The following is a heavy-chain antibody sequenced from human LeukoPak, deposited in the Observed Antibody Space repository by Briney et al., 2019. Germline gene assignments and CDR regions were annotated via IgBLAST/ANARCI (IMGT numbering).Heavy chain of an antibody. CDR1: RFNPRSYA. V-gene: IGHV3-64*01. Sequence: GGSLRLSCAASRFNPRSYAIHWVRQAPGKGLEHVSSISGDGGTTFYAHSLKGRCTISRDNSKKVAYLQLGGLKTEDMAVYYCARGDTSLGGAFDIWGQGTMVTVSP. CDR3: ARGDTSLGGAFDI. J-gene: IGHJ3*02. D-gene: IGHD3-16*01. CDR2: ISGDGGTT.